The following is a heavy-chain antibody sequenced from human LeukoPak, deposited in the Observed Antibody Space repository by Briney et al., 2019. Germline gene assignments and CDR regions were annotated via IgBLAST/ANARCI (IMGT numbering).Heavy chain of an antibody. J-gene: IGHJ4*02. CDR1: GDFITGSTYY. V-gene: IGHV4-39*01. D-gene: IGHD3-22*01. CDR2: MYYSGST. Sequence: SETLSLTCTVSGDFITGSTYYWGWIRQPPGKGLEWIGSMYYSGSTYSNPSLRSRVTMSADTSKNQFSLNLKSVTAVDTAVYYCARQYYDSTGYYYFDYWGQGTLVTVSS. CDR3: ARQYYDSTGYYYFDY.